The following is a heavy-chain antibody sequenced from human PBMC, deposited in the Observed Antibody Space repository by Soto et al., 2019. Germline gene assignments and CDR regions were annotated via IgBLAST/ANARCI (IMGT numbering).Heavy chain of an antibody. Sequence: SRTLSLTCAICGDSVSNNGATWNWIRQSPSRGLEWLGRAYYRSRWQYDYATSVRSRITIIPDTSKNQFSLQLTSVTPEDTAVYYCARDPPDFNSGFDSWGQGSLVTVSS. CDR2: AYYRSRWQY. D-gene: IGHD1-26*01. CDR3: ARDPPDFNSGFDS. V-gene: IGHV6-1*01. CDR1: GDSVSNNGAT. J-gene: IGHJ4*02.